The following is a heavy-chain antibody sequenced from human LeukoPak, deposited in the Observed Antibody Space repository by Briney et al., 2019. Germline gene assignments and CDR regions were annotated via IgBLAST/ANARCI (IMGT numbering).Heavy chain of an antibody. J-gene: IGHJ6*02. D-gene: IGHD2-21*02. Sequence: GGSLRLSCAASGFTFSSYSMNWVRQAPGKGLEWVSSISSSSSYIYYADSVKGRFTISRDNAKNSLYLQMNSLRAEDTAVYYCARDPYCGGDCYPYYYFGMDVWGQGTTVIVSS. V-gene: IGHV3-21*01. CDR2: ISSSSSYI. CDR3: ARDPYCGGDCYPYYYFGMDV. CDR1: GFTFSSYS.